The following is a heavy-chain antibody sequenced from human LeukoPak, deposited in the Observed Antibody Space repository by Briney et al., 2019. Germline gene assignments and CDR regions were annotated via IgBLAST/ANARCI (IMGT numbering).Heavy chain of an antibody. Sequence: KGLEWIGSISYSGSTYYNLSLKSRVTISVDTSNNQFSLKLNSLTAADTAVYFCARLGGVYGGYYFDYWGQGTLVTVSS. V-gene: IGHV4-39*01. CDR2: ISYSGST. D-gene: IGHD2-8*02. CDR3: ARLGGVYGGYYFDY. J-gene: IGHJ4*02.